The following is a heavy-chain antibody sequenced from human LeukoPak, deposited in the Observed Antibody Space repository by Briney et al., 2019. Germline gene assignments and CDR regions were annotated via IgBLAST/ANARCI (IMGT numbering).Heavy chain of an antibody. CDR1: GFTFSSYG. V-gene: IGHV3-30*18. CDR3: AKGHSSSWYLPRSYFDY. J-gene: IGHJ4*02. CDR2: ISYDGSNK. Sequence: GRSLRLSCAASGFTFSSYGMHWVRQAPGKGLEWVAVISYDGSNKYYADSVKGRFTISRDNSKNTLYLQMNSLRAEDTAVYYCAKGHSSSWYLPRSYFDYWGQGTLVTVSS. D-gene: IGHD6-13*01.